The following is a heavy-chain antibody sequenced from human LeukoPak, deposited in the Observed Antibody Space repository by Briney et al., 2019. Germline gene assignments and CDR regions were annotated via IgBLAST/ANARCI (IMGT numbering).Heavy chain of an antibody. CDR1: GFTFSSYW. Sequence: GGSLRLSCTASGFTFSSYWMTWVRQAPGKGLEWVANIKHDGNEKYYVDSVMGRLTISRDNAKNSLFLQMNSLRAEDTAVYYCARVGPDTAMVTLVDYWGQGTLVTVSS. D-gene: IGHD5-18*01. V-gene: IGHV3-7*01. J-gene: IGHJ4*02. CDR2: IKHDGNEK. CDR3: ARVGPDTAMVTLVDY.